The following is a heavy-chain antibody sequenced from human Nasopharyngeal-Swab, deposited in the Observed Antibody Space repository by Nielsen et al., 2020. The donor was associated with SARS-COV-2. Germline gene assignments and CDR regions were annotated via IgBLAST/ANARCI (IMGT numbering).Heavy chain of an antibody. J-gene: IGHJ6*02. V-gene: IGHV3-21*01. D-gene: IGHD2-2*01. CDR1: GFTFSSYS. Sequence: GGSLRLSCAASGFTFSSYSMNWVRQAPGKGLEWVSSISSSSSYIYYADSVKGRFTISRDNAKNSLYLQMNSLRAEDTAVYYCARDIVVVPAAISDSGVPYYYGMDVWGQGTTVTVSS. CDR2: ISSSSSYI. CDR3: ARDIVVVPAAISDSGVPYYYGMDV.